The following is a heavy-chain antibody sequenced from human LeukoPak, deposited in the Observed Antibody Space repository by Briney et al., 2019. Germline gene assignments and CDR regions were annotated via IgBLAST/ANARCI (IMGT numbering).Heavy chain of an antibody. CDR2: IVVGSGNT. V-gene: IGHV1-58*01. Sequence: SVEVSCKASGFTFTSSAVQWVRQARGQRLEWIGWIVVGSGNTNYAQKFQGRVTMTRDTSTSTVYMELSSLRSEDTAVYYCARDRLKSSSWYEEYYFDYWGQGTLVTVSS. J-gene: IGHJ4*02. CDR3: ARDRLKSSSWYEEYYFDY. D-gene: IGHD6-13*01. CDR1: GFTFTSSA.